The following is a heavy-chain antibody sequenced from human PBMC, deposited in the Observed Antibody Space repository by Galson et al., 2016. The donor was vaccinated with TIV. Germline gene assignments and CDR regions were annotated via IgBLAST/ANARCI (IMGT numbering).Heavy chain of an antibody. J-gene: IGHJ4*02. V-gene: IGHV4-39*02. CDR2: IYYTGDT. Sequence: SLTCTVSGGSISNNRYYWGWIRQPPGKGLEWLGNIYYTGDTYYSPSLKSRVTMFVDTSKNHFSLRQRSVTAADTAVYYCARLSEWQLAYFDFWGQGTLVTVSS. CDR3: ARLSEWQLAYFDF. CDR1: GGSISNNRYY. D-gene: IGHD1-1*01.